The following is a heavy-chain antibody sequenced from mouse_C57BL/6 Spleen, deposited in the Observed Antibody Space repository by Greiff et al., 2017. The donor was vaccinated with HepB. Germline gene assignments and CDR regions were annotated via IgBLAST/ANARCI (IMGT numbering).Heavy chain of an antibody. J-gene: IGHJ2*01. CDR2: IYPGSGNT. D-gene: IGHD1-1*01. Sequence: VQLQQSGAELVRPGASVKLSCKASGYTFTDYYINWVKQRPGQGLEWIARIYPGSGNTYYNEKFKGKATLTAEKSSSTAYMQLSSLTSEDSAVYFCARSYYGSSEFDYWGQGTTLTVSS. V-gene: IGHV1-76*01. CDR3: ARSYYGSSEFDY. CDR1: GYTFTDYY.